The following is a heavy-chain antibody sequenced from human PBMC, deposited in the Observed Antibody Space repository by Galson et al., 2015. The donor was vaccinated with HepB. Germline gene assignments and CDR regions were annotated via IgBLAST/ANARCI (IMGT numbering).Heavy chain of an antibody. CDR3: ARLTHYGSGTYKYFAY. J-gene: IGHJ4*02. CDR1: GFTFNEHY. CDR2: AGNKANNYVT. D-gene: IGHD3-10*01. Sequence: SLRLSCAASGFTFNEHYIDWVRQAPGKGLEWVGRAGNKANNYVTQYAASVKDRFIISRDDSENSVYLQMNNLKTEDTAVYYCARLTHYGSGTYKYFAYWGQGTLVTVSS. V-gene: IGHV3-72*01.